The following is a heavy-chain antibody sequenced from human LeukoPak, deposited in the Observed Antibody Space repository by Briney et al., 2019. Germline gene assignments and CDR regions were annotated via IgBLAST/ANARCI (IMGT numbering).Heavy chain of an antibody. J-gene: IGHJ4*02. Sequence: GGSLRLSCAASGFTLRSYAMSWVRQAPGKGLEWVSIIYSGGSTYYADSVKGRFTISRDNSENTLYLQMNSLRAEDTAVYYCARVGSYKFDYWGQGTLVTVSS. CDR1: GFTLRSYA. D-gene: IGHD5-24*01. V-gene: IGHV3-53*01. CDR2: IYSGGST. CDR3: ARVGSYKFDY.